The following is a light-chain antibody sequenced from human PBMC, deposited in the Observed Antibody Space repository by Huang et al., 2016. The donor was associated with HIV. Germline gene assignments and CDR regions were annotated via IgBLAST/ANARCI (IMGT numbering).Light chain of an antibody. J-gene: IGKJ3*01. CDR3: QQSYSTPRVT. CDR2: ATS. Sequence: IRMTQSPSSLSASVGDRVTITCRASHNINNYLNWYQQKPGKAPKLLIYATSNLQIGVPSRFSGSGSGTEFTLTISSLQPEDFATYSCQQSYSTPRVTFGPGTKVDIK. CDR1: HNINNY. V-gene: IGKV1-39*01.